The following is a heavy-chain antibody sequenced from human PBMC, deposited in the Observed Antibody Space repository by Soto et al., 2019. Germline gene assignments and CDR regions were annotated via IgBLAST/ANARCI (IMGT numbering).Heavy chain of an antibody. J-gene: IGHJ6*04. D-gene: IGHD2-8*01. CDR2: SIPIFGTI. V-gene: IGHV1-69*13. CDR1: GCTCSMYT. Sequence: VKGCCTGSGCTCSMYTIALVRHSLGQGREWMGESIPIFGTISHARNLRGRVAITADESTSTAYMELPSLRSEDTAVYYCARELKYCTNGVRYNGNYYGMDVWAKGTTVT. CDR3: ARELKYCTNGVRYNGNYYGMDV.